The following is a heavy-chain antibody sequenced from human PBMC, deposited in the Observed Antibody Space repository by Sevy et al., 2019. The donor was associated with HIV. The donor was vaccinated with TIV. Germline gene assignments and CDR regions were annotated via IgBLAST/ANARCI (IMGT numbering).Heavy chain of an antibody. CDR1: GGSVSSGNYY. Sequence: SETLSLTCTVSGGSVSSGNYYWTWIRQPPGKGLEWIGYISYIGSINYNPSLKSRVTISIDTSKNQLSLRLSSVTATDTAVYYCVRDRIDAAGGYFDYWGQGTLVTVSS. D-gene: IGHD6-13*01. J-gene: IGHJ4*02. CDR3: VRDRIDAAGGYFDY. V-gene: IGHV4-61*01. CDR2: ISYIGSI.